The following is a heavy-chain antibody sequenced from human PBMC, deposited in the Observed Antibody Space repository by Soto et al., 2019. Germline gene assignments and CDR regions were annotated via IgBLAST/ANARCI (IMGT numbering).Heavy chain of an antibody. CDR1: GDSVSSSSAA. CDR3: ARTVGWIDP. Sequence: SQTLSLTCAISGDSVSSSSAAWNLIRQSPSRGLEWLGRTYYRSKWYKEYAASVKSRITINPDTSKNQFSLQLNSVSPEDTAVYYCARTVGWIDPWGQGTLVTSPQ. V-gene: IGHV6-1*01. D-gene: IGHD2-15*01. J-gene: IGHJ5*02. CDR2: TYYRSKWYK.